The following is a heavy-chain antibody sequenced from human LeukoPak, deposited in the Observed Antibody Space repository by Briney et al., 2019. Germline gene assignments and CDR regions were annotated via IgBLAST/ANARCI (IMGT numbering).Heavy chain of an antibody. D-gene: IGHD1-26*01. V-gene: IGHV3-7*03. CDR1: GFTFSSYW. CDR2: ISKDGGEK. J-gene: IGHJ4*02. CDR3: VKDSPPRYSGSPPAY. Sequence: GGSLRLSCAASGFTFSSYWMSWVRQAPGKGLEWVANISKDGGEKYYVDSVKGRFTISRDNAKNSLYLQMNSLRADDTAVYYCVKDSPPRYSGSPPAYWGQGTLVTVSS.